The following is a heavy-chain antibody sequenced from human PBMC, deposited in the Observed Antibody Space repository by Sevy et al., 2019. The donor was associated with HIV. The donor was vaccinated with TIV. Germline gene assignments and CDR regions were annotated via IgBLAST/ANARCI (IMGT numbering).Heavy chain of an antibody. D-gene: IGHD3-16*02. J-gene: IGHJ4*02. CDR3: TTERYDYVWGSYRYYYFDL. V-gene: IGHV3-15*07. CDR1: GFTFSNAW. CDR2: IKSKTDGGTT. Sequence: GGSLRLSCAASGFTFSNAWMNWVRQAPGKGLEWVGRIKSKTDGGTTDYAAPVKGRFTTSRGDSKNTLYLQMNSLKTEDTAVYYCTTERYDYVWGSYRYYYFDLWGQGTLVTASS.